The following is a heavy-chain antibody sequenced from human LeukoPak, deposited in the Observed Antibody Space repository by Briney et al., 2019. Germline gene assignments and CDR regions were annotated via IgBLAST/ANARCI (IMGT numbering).Heavy chain of an antibody. CDR1: GFTFRSIA. Sequence: PGGSLRLSCAASGFTFRSIAMTWVRQAPGKGLEWVSSIRSNGDTIYNADSVKGRFTISRDNSKNTLYLQMNRLRVEDTAIYYCAKGQELDDGVFDSWGQGTLVTVSS. D-gene: IGHD1-1*01. CDR3: AKGQELDDGVFDS. J-gene: IGHJ4*02. V-gene: IGHV3-23*01. CDR2: IRSNGDTI.